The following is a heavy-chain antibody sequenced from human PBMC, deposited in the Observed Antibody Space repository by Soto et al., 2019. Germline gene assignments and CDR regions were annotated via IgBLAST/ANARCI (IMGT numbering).Heavy chain of an antibody. CDR1: GGSISSGGYY. Sequence: SETLSLTCTVSGGSISSGGYYWSWIRQHPGKGLEWIGYIYYTGSTYYNPPLKSRVTISVDTSKNQFSLRLSSVTAADTAVYYCARLRDVYGSEFVDYWGQGTLVTVSS. D-gene: IGHD3-10*01. V-gene: IGHV4-39*01. CDR2: IYYTGST. J-gene: IGHJ4*02. CDR3: ARLRDVYGSEFVDY.